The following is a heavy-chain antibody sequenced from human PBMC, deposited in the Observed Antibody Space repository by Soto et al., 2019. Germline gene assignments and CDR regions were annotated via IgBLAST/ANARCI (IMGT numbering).Heavy chain of an antibody. Sequence: QAQLEQSGGEVKKPGSSVKVSCKASRVAFSKFIVTWVRQAPGLGLEWVGGIIPIFGTANYAQKFQGRVTITADESTSTSYMEVNNLRSEETAVYYCAKVRYSSPMGYYYGMDVWGQATTVTVSS. CDR1: RVAFSKFI. CDR3: AKVRYSSPMGYYYGMDV. D-gene: IGHD6-19*01. J-gene: IGHJ6*02. V-gene: IGHV1-69*01. CDR2: IIPIFGTA.